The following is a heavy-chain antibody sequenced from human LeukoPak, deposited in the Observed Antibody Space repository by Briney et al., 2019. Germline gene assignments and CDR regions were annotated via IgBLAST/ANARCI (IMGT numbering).Heavy chain of an antibody. CDR1: GFTFSGYA. Sequence: SGGSLRLACAAPGFTFSGYAMSGVRQAPGKGLERVSAIRGSGGLTNYADSVKGRFTISKDNSKNTLYRQMNSLRAEDTAVYYCAKDRPKYYYDSSGYPDVAFDIWGQGTMVTVSS. CDR2: IRGSGGLT. V-gene: IGHV3-23*01. D-gene: IGHD3-22*01. J-gene: IGHJ3*02. CDR3: AKDRPKYYYDSSGYPDVAFDI.